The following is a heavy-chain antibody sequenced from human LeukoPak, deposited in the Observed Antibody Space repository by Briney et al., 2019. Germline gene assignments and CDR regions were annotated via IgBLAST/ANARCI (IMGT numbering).Heavy chain of an antibody. J-gene: IGHJ4*02. V-gene: IGHV1-8*01. CDR3: ARDLTYYYDSSGTTGDY. CDR1: GYTFTSYD. CDR2: MNPNSGNT. D-gene: IGHD3-22*01. Sequence: ASVNVSCKASGYTFTSYDINWERQATGQGLEWMGWMNPNSGNTGYAQKFQGRVTMTRNTSISTAYMELSSLRSEDTAVYYCARDLTYYYDSSGTTGDYWGQGTLVTVSS.